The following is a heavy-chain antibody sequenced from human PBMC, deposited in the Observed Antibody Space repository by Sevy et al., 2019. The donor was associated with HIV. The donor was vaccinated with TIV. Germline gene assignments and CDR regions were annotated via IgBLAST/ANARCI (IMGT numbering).Heavy chain of an antibody. CDR3: ARPPTPYGDYDYYFDY. V-gene: IGHV3-30-3*01. CDR1: GFTFSHFS. CDR2: ISFDGYTS. Sequence: GGSLRLSCAASGFTFSHFSMYWVRKAPGKGLEWVALISFDGYTSSYADSVRGRFTISRDNTKDTLYLQMNSLTLDDTAVYYCARPPTPYGDYDYYFDYWGQGTLVTVSS. D-gene: IGHD4-17*01. J-gene: IGHJ4*02.